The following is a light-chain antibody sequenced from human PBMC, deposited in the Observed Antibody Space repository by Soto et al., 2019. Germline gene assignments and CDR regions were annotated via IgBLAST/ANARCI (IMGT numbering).Light chain of an antibody. CDR1: SNDVGGYNF. J-gene: IGLJ3*02. CDR2: DVS. CDR3: NSFTSISTWV. Sequence: QSALTQPASVSGSPGQSITISCTGTSNDVGGYNFVSWYQQHPGQAPKLLNHDVSIRPSGVSNRFSGSKSGNTAPLTISGLQAEDEADYYCNSFTSISTWVFGGGTKLTVL. V-gene: IGLV2-14*03.